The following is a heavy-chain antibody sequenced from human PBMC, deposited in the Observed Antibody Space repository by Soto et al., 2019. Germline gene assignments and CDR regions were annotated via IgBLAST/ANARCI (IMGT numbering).Heavy chain of an antibody. CDR3: ARGGTMSWNVLDF. J-gene: IGHJ4*02. V-gene: IGHV4-4*07. D-gene: IGHD1-1*01. CDR2: THTSGST. CDR1: GGSISSYY. Sequence: QVQLQESGPGLVRPSETLSLTCTVSGGSISSYYWTWIRQPAGKGLEWIGRTHTSGSTDYNSSLRTRVTMSVDTSKNQWSLELTSVTAADTAMYYCARGGTMSWNVLDFWGQGTLVTGSS.